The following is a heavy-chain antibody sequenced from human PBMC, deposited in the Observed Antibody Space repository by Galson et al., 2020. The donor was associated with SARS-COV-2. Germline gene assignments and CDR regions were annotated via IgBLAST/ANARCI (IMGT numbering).Heavy chain of an antibody. Sequence: ASVKVSCKASGYTFTGYYMHWVRQAPGQGLEWMGWINPNSGGTNYAQKFQGRVTMTRDTSISTAYMELSRLRSDDTAVYYCARGSTSCYYTPCQPTDWGQGTLVTVSS. D-gene: IGHD2-2*01. V-gene: IGHV1-2*02. CDR2: INPNSGGT. CDR3: ARGSTSCYYTPCQPTD. J-gene: IGHJ4*02. CDR1: GYTFTGYY.